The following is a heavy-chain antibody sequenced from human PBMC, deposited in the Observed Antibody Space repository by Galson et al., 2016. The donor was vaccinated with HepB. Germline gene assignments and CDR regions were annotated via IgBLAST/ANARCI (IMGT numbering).Heavy chain of an antibody. D-gene: IGHD6-13*01. V-gene: IGHV3-20*01. J-gene: IGHJ4*02. CDR2: INWNGGST. CDR1: GFTFDDHG. CDR3: ARGPFLYSSSWYYFDY. Sequence: SLRLSCAASGFTFDDHGLSWVRQVPGKGLERVSGINWNGGSTGYADSVKGRFTISRDNAKNSLYLQMNNLRAEDTALYHCARGPFLYSSSWYYFDYWGQGTLVTVSS.